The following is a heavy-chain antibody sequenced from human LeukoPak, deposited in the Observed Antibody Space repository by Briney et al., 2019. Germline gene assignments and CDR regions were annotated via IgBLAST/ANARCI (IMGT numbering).Heavy chain of an antibody. CDR2: ISGSGGST. Sequence: GGSLRLSCAASGFTFSSYAMSWVRQAPGKGLEWVSTISGSGGSTYYADSVKGRFTISRDNSKNTLYGKKNSLRAEDTAVYYCARRLRSGWYTPVDYWGQGTLVTVSS. V-gene: IGHV3-23*01. J-gene: IGHJ4*02. CDR1: GFTFSSYA. CDR3: ARRLRSGWYTPVDY. D-gene: IGHD6-19*01.